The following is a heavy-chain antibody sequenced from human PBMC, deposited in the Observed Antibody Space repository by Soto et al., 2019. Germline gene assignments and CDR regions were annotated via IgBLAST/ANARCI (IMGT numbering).Heavy chain of an antibody. J-gene: IGHJ4*02. CDR1: GFTFSDYY. CDR3: ASPTNYDSSPRGGGGLCY. Sequence: GGSLRLSCAASGFTFSDYYMSWIRQAPGKGLEWVSYISSSGSTIYYADSVKGRFTISRDNAKNSLYLQMNSLRAEDTAVYYCASPTNYDSSPRGGGGLCYWGQGTLVTVSS. CDR2: ISSSGSTI. V-gene: IGHV3-11*01. D-gene: IGHD3-22*01.